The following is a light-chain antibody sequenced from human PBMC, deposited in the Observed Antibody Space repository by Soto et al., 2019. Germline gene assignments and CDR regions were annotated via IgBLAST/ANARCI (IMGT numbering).Light chain of an antibody. Sequence: DIPLTQSPSFLSASVGDRVTITCRASQGIRSYLAWYQQRPGKAPELLIYGASTLRPGGASRFSDSGSGTEFTLTISSLQPEDFATYFCQQLNTFPPFFTFGPGTKVDIK. CDR2: GAS. CDR3: QQLNTFPPFFT. CDR1: QGIRSY. V-gene: IGKV1-9*01. J-gene: IGKJ3*01.